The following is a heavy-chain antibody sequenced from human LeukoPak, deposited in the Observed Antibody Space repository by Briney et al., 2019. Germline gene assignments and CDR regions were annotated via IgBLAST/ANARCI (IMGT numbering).Heavy chain of an antibody. J-gene: IGHJ4*02. D-gene: IGHD3-10*01. Sequence: GGSLRLSCAASGFTFDDYAMHWVRQAPGKGLGWVSGISWNSGSIGYADSVKGRFTISRANAKNSLYLQMNSLRAEDTALYYCAKGITMVRGVIITEYYFDYWGQGTLVTVSS. CDR1: GFTFDDYA. CDR2: ISWNSGSI. CDR3: AKGITMVRGVIITEYYFDY. V-gene: IGHV3-9*01.